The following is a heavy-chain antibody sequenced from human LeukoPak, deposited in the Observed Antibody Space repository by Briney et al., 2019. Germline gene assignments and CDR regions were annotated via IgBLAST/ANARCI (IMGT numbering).Heavy chain of an antibody. CDR3: ARDGRDSGSYYSDY. CDR2: IYSGGRT. Sequence: GGSLRLSCAASGFSVSSNYMSWVRQAPGKGLEGVSVIYSGGRTDYADSVKGRFTISRDNPKNTLYLQMNSLRAEDTAVYYCARDGRDSGSYYSDYWGQGTLVTVSS. CDR1: GFSVSSNY. V-gene: IGHV3-53*01. D-gene: IGHD3-10*01. J-gene: IGHJ4*02.